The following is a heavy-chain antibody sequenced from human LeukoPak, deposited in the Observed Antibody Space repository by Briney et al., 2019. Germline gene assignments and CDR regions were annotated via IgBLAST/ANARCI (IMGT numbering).Heavy chain of an antibody. CDR2: INHSGST. V-gene: IGHV4-34*01. CDR1: GGSFSGYY. J-gene: IGHJ2*01. D-gene: IGHD3-3*01. Sequence: ETLSLTCAVYGGSFSGYYWSWIRQPPGKGLEWIGEINHSGSTNYNPSLKSRVTISVDTSKNQFSLKLSSVAAADTAVYYCVRGRTSGLWYFDLWGRGTLVTVSS. CDR3: VRGRTSGLWYFDL.